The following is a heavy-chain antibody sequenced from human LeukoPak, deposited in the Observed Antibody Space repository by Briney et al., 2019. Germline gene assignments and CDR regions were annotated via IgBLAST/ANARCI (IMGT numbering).Heavy chain of an antibody. CDR2: IYYSGTT. J-gene: IGHJ4*02. CDR1: GGSIPISTYY. CDR3: ARGRSSGWYDFDY. Sequence: SETLSLTCTVSGGSIPISTYYWGWVRQPPGKGLEWIGSIYYSGTTKYNPSLKSRVTISVDTSKNQFSLKLSSVTAADTAVYYCARGRSSGWYDFDYWGQGTLVTVSS. V-gene: IGHV4-39*07. D-gene: IGHD6-19*01.